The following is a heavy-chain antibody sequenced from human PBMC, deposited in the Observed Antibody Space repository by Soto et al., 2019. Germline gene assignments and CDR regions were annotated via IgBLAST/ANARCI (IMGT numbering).Heavy chain of an antibody. Sequence: EVQLVESGGGLVQPGGSLRLSCAASGFTFSSYSMNWVRQAPGKGLEWVSYISSSSTIYYADSVKGRFTISRDNAKNSLYLQMNSLRAEDTAVYYCARGALWFGELFPDYWGQGTLVTVSS. CDR1: GFTFSSYS. J-gene: IGHJ4*02. CDR3: ARGALWFGELFPDY. V-gene: IGHV3-48*01. CDR2: ISSSSTI. D-gene: IGHD3-10*01.